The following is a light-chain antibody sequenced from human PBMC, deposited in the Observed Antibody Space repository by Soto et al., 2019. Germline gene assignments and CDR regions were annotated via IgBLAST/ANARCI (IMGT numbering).Light chain of an antibody. CDR1: NIGTKT. CDR2: DDS. Sequence: ELTQSPSLSLAPGQTARITCAGNNIGTKTVHWFQQRPGQAPVLVVFDDSHRPSGIPERFSGSNSGSTAALTISSVEAGDEADYYCQVWDSDVLHHVFGSGTKVTVL. CDR3: QVWDSDVLHHV. V-gene: IGLV3-21*02. J-gene: IGLJ1*01.